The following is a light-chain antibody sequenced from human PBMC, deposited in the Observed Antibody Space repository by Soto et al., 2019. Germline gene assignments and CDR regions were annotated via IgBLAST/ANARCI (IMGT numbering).Light chain of an antibody. V-gene: IGKV3-20*01. CDR2: GAS. Sequence: ETVLTQSPGTLSLSPGERATLSCRARQTIRSNYLAWYRQTPGQAPRLLIYGASNRAPGIADRFSGSGSGTDFTLVISRLEPEDFALYYCQQYGSSPWTFGQGTKVEIK. CDR3: QQYGSSPWT. J-gene: IGKJ1*01. CDR1: QTIRSNY.